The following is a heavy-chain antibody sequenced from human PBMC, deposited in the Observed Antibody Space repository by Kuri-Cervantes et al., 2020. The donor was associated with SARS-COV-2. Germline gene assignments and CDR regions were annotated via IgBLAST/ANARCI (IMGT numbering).Heavy chain of an antibody. CDR2: IIPNSGGT. CDR3: ARVHSSGWSKAHRYYFDY. V-gene: IGHV1-2*02. D-gene: IGHD6-19*01. CDR1: GGTFSSYA. Sequence: ASVKVSCKASGGTFSSYAISWVRQAPGQGLEWMGGIIPNSGGTNYAQKFQGRVTMTRDTSISTAYMELSRLRSDDTAVYYCARVHSSGWSKAHRYYFDYWGQGTLVTVSS. J-gene: IGHJ4*02.